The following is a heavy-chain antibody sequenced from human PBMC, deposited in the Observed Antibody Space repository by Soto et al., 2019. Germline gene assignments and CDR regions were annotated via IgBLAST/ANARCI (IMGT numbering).Heavy chain of an antibody. Sequence: ASVKVSCKASGYAFTSYGISWVRQAPGQGLEWMGWISAYNGNTNYAQKLQGRVTMTTDTSTSTAYMELRSLRSDDTAVYYCARNYDILTGYYRGRHYYYYMDVWGKGTTVTVSS. D-gene: IGHD3-9*01. CDR1: GYAFTSYG. V-gene: IGHV1-18*01. J-gene: IGHJ6*03. CDR3: ARNYDILTGYYRGRHYYYYMDV. CDR2: ISAYNGNT.